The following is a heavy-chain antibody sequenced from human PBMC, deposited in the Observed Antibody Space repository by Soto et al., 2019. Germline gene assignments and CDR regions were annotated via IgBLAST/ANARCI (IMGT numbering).Heavy chain of an antibody. CDR2: IYPGDSDT. Sequence: PGESLKISCKGSGYSFTSYWIGWMRQMPGKGLEWMGIIYPGDSDTRYSPSFQGQVTISADKSISTAYLQWSSLKASDTAMYYCASPQLGYCSGGSCYRSAFDIWGQGTMVTVSS. D-gene: IGHD2-15*01. J-gene: IGHJ3*02. CDR1: GYSFTSYW. CDR3: ASPQLGYCSGGSCYRSAFDI. V-gene: IGHV5-51*01.